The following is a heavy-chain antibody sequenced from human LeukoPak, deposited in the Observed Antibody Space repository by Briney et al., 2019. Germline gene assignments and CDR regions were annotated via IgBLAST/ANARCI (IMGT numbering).Heavy chain of an antibody. CDR3: ARGRYYGMDV. Sequence: GRSLRLSCAASGFTVSNNYMNWVRQAPGKGLEWVSVIYSGGSTYYADSVEGRFTISRDNSKSTLYLQMNSLRAKDTAVYYCARGRYYGMDVWGQGTTVTVSS. J-gene: IGHJ6*02. CDR2: IYSGGST. V-gene: IGHV3-53*01. CDR1: GFTVSNNY.